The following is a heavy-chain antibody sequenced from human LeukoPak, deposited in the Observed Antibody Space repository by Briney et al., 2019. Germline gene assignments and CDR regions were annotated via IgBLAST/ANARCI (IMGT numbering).Heavy chain of an antibody. CDR2: INHSGST. J-gene: IGHJ6*03. D-gene: IGHD2-15*01. V-gene: IGHV4-34*01. CDR1: GGSFSGYY. CDR3: ARVVAAPYYYYYYYMDV. Sequence: SETLSLTCAVYGGSFSGYYWSWIRQPPGKGLEWIGEINHSGSTNYNPSLKSRVTISVDTSKNQFSLKLSSVTAADTAVYYCARVVAAPYYYYYYYMDVWGKGTTVTVSS.